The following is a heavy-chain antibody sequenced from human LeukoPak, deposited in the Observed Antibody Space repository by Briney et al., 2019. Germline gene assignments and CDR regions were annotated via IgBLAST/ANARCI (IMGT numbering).Heavy chain of an antibody. D-gene: IGHD3-10*01. J-gene: IGHJ4*02. V-gene: IGHV3-30*18. CDR1: GFTFSSYG. Sequence: PGGSLRLSCAASGFTFSSYGMSWVRQAPGKGLEWVAVISYDGSNKYYADSVKGRFTISRDNSKNTLYLQMNSLRAEDTAVYYCAKDQESTYGSGLDYWGQGTLVTVSS. CDR2: ISYDGSNK. CDR3: AKDQESTYGSGLDY.